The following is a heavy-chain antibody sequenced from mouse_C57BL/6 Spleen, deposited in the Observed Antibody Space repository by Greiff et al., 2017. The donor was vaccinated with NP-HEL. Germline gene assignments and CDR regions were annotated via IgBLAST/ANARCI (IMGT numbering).Heavy chain of an antibody. Sequence: VQLQQSGAELVKPGASVKLSCKASGYTFTSYWMHWVKQRPGQGLEWIGMIHPNSGSTNYNEKFKSKATLTVDKSSSTAYMQLSSLTSEDSAVYYCARVEDYYGSSPHWYFDVWGKGTTVTVSS. CDR1: GYTFTSYW. CDR3: ARVEDYYGSSPHWYFDV. CDR2: IHPNSGST. D-gene: IGHD1-1*01. V-gene: IGHV1-64*01. J-gene: IGHJ1*03.